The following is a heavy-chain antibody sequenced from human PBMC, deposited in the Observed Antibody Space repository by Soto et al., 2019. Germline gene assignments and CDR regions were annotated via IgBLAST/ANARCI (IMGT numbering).Heavy chain of an antibody. CDR2: MYNDGRT. CDR3: TREAGY. V-gene: IGHV4-31*03. Sequence: QVRLQESGPGLVKPSQTLSLTCTVSGGSVSSGGFYWNWIRQPPGKGLEWIGYMYNDGRTEYNPSLKSRVSISVDTPKNQFSLKVMSVTVADTAVYHCTREAGYWGQGILVTVSS. D-gene: IGHD6-25*01. J-gene: IGHJ4*02. CDR1: GGSVSSGGFY.